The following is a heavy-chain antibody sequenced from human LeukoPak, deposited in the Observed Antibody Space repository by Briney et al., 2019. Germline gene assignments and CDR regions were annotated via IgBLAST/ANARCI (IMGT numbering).Heavy chain of an antibody. CDR3: TREGILAGVDY. Sequence: GGSLRLSCAASGFTFSSYWMSWVRQAPGKGLEWVANIKQDGSEKNYVDSVKGRFTISRDDAKNSMSLQMNSLRAEDTAVYYCTREGILAGVDYWGQGTLVTVSS. J-gene: IGHJ4*02. CDR2: IKQDGSEK. D-gene: IGHD6-13*01. V-gene: IGHV3-7*01. CDR1: GFTFSSYW.